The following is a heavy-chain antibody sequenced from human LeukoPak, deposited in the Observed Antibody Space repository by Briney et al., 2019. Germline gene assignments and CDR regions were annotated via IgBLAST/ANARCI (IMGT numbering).Heavy chain of an antibody. CDR1: GYTFTSYY. V-gene: IGHV1-69*13. CDR2: IIPIFGTA. D-gene: IGHD3-10*01. CDR3: ARVTMVRGVIILPPDY. Sequence: SVKVSCKASGYTFTSYYMHWVRQAPGQGLEWMGGIIPIFGTANYAQKFQGRVTITADESTSTAYMELSSLRSEDTAVYYCARVTMVRGVIILPPDYWGQGTLVTVSS. J-gene: IGHJ4*02.